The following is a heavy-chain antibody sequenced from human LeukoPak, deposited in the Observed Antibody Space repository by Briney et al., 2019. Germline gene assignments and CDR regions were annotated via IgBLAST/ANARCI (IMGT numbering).Heavy chain of an antibody. CDR1: GGSVSSYY. CDR2: ISYSGST. CDR3: ARHGGYCSGASCSGVWFDP. V-gene: IGHV4-59*04. D-gene: IGHD2-15*01. J-gene: IGHJ5*02. Sequence: SETLSLTCTVSGGSVSSYYWSWIRQPPGKGLEWIGYISYSGSTYYNPSLKSRVTMSVDTSKNHFSLKLTSVAAADTAVYYCARHGGYCSGASCSGVWFDPWGQGTLVTVSS.